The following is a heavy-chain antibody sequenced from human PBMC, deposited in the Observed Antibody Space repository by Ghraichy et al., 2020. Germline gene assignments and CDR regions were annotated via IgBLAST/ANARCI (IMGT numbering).Heavy chain of an antibody. CDR2: IYYSGTS. Sequence: SETLSLTCTVSGGSISTYYWSWVRQPPGKGLEWIGYIYYSGTSNYNPSLKSRVTISVDTSKNQFSLKLTSVTAADTAVYYCARSVGQQLVNDYWGQGTLVTVSS. D-gene: IGHD6-13*01. J-gene: IGHJ4*02. V-gene: IGHV4-59*01. CDR1: GGSISTYY. CDR3: ARSVGQQLVNDY.